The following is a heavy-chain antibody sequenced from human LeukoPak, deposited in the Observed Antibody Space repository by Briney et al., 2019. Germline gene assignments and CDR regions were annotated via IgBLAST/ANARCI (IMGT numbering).Heavy chain of an antibody. V-gene: IGHV4-39*01. D-gene: IGHD4/OR15-4a*01. CDR3: ARLQRVRAFDI. CDR1: GGSISSSSYC. Sequence: SETLSLTCTVSGGSISSSSYCWGWIRQPPGKGLEWIGSIYYSGSTYYNPSLKSRVTISVDTSKNQFSLKLSSVTAADTAVYYCARLQRVRAFDIWGQGTMVTVSS. CDR2: IYYSGST. J-gene: IGHJ3*02.